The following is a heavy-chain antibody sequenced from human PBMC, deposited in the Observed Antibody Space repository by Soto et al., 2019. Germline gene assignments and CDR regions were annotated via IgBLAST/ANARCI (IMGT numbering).Heavy chain of an antibody. D-gene: IGHD1-26*01. V-gene: IGHV3-30*18. Sequence: GSLRLSCAASGFTFSSYGMHWVRQAPGKGLEWVAVISYDGSNKYYADSVKGRFTISRDNSKNTLYLQMNSLRAEDTAVYYCAKDFKGGSYRSSPDYWGQGTLVTVSS. J-gene: IGHJ4*02. CDR1: GFTFSSYG. CDR2: ISYDGSNK. CDR3: AKDFKGGSYRSSPDY.